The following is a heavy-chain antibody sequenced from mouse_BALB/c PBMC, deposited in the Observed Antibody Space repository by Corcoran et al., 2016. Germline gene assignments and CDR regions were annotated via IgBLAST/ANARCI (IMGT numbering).Heavy chain of an antibody. Sequence: QIQLVQSGPDLKKPGETVKISCKASGYTFTNYGMNWVKQAPGKGLKWMGWINTYTGEPTYADDFKGRFAFSLETSASTAYLQINNLKNEDMATYFCARDTTVDYYAMDYWGQGTSVTVSS. J-gene: IGHJ4*01. CDR3: ARDTTVDYYAMDY. CDR2: INTYTGEP. V-gene: IGHV9-1*02. D-gene: IGHD1-1*01. CDR1: GYTFTNYG.